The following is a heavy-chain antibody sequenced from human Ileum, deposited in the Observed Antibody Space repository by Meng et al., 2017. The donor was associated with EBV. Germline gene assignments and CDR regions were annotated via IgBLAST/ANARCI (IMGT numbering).Heavy chain of an antibody. Sequence: SGHLTLTCRGRSGAIIQDKYSWTTIRTPPGKPLERVGYILFTATANFNTSLVSRVTLSVETSKSPFSLELRSVTAADTAIYYCARDHSDFGVSEGLAWGQGTLVTSPQ. CDR3: ARDHSDFGVSEGLA. CDR2: ILFTATA. V-gene: IGHV4-61*01. D-gene: IGHD3-10*01. CDR1: SGAIIQDKYS. J-gene: IGHJ5*02.